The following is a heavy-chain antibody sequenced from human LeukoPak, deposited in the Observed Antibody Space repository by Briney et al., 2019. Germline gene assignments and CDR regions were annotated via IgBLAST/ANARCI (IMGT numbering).Heavy chain of an antibody. CDR1: GYSISSGYY. D-gene: IGHD2-2*02. V-gene: IGHV4-38-2*01. Sequence: KPSETLSLTCAVSGYSISSGYYWGWIRQPPGKGVEWIGSIYHSGSTYYNPSLKSRVTISVDTSKNQFSLKLSSVTAADTAVYYCARSPDCSSTSCYRGIYYFDYWGQGTLVTVSS. CDR3: ARSPDCSSTSCYRGIYYFDY. CDR2: IYHSGST. J-gene: IGHJ4*02.